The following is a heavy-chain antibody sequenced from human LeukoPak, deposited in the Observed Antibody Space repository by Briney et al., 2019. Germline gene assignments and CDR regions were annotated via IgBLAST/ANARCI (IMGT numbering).Heavy chain of an antibody. D-gene: IGHD2-15*01. CDR2: TLYEFKWNN. CDR3: ARLGLGGAFDI. V-gene: IGHV6-1*01. Sequence: SRALSLTCAISGDSVSSNSAVWNWIRQSPSRGLEWLGRTLYEFKWNNDYAVSVKSRITIKPDTSKNQFSLQLNSATPEDTAVYYCARLGLGGAFDIWGQGTMVTESS. CDR1: GDSVSSNSAV. J-gene: IGHJ3*02.